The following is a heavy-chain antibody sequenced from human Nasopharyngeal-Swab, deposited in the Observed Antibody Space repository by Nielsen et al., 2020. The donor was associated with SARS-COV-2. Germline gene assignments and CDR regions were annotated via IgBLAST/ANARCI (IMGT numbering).Heavy chain of an antibody. CDR3: AKDRTGSIH. J-gene: IGHJ4*02. Sequence: GESLKISCAASGFTFSSYAVSWVRQAPGKGLEWVSSISGSGGRTDYADSVKGRFTISRDNSKNTLYLQMNSLRAEDTAVYYCAKDRTGSIHWGQGTLVTVSS. D-gene: IGHD1-7*01. CDR1: GFTFSSYA. V-gene: IGHV3-23*01. CDR2: ISGSGGRT.